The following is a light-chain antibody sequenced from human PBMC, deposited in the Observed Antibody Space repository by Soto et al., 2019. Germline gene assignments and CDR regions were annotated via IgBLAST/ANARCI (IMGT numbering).Light chain of an antibody. J-gene: IGKJ1*01. Sequence: EILMTQSPATLSGSTGERATLSCRASQKVNSNLAWYQQKPGQAPRLLIYVASTRATGIPARFSGSGSGTEFTLTISSLQSEDSAVYYCQQYNNWPSWTFGQGTKVEIK. V-gene: IGKV3D-15*01. CDR1: QKVNSN. CDR3: QQYNNWPSWT. CDR2: VAS.